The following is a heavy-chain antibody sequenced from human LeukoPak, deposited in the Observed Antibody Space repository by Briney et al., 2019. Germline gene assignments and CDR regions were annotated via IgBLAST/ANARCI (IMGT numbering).Heavy chain of an antibody. CDR2: IKSDESEI. J-gene: IGHJ4*02. V-gene: IGHV3-74*01. Sequence: QPGGSLTLSCAASGFTFNSHWMHWVRQVPGKGLVWVSRIKSDESEINYADFVKGRFTISRDNAKNTLYLQMNSLRAEDTAVYFCARGHVPGSDRHWDYWGQGTLVTVSA. CDR3: ARGHVPGSDRHWDY. CDR1: GFTFNSHW. D-gene: IGHD3-10*01.